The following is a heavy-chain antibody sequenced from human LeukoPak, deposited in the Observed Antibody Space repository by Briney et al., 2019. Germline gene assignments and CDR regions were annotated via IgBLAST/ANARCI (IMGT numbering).Heavy chain of an antibody. CDR2: IWYDGSNK. Sequence: GGSLRLSCAASGFTFSSYGMHWVRQAPGKGLEWVAVIWYDGSNKYYADSVKGRFTISRDNSKNTLYLQMNSLRAEDTAVYYCARDVTMDGYNGALDYWGQGTLVTVSS. V-gene: IGHV3-33*01. D-gene: IGHD5-24*01. CDR1: GFTFSSYG. J-gene: IGHJ4*02. CDR3: ARDVTMDGYNGALDY.